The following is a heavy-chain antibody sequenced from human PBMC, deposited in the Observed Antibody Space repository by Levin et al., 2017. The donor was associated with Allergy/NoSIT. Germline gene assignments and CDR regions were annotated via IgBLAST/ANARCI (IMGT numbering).Heavy chain of an antibody. Sequence: KASETLSLTCTVSGGSVSSGSYYWSWIRQPPGKGREWIGYTIYRGSTNYNPSLKSRVTISVDTSKNQFSLKLSSVTAADTAEYYCASGEGYYYYYGMDVWGQGTTVTVSS. CDR1: GGSVSSGSYY. CDR2: TIYRGST. V-gene: IGHV4-61*01. D-gene: IGHD3-10*01. CDR3: ASGEGYYYYYGMDV. J-gene: IGHJ6*02.